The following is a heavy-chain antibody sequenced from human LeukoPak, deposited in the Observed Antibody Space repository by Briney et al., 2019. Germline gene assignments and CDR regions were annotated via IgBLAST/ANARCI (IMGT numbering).Heavy chain of an antibody. V-gene: IGHV4-39*07. CDR1: GGSISSSSYY. CDR3: ARDLTGRNWFDP. J-gene: IGHJ5*02. D-gene: IGHD1-20*01. Sequence: SETLSLTCTVSGGSISSSSYYWGWIRQPPGKGLERIGSIYYSGSTYYNPSLKSRVTISVDTSKNQFSLKLSSVTAADTAVYYCARDLTGRNWFDPWGQGTLVTVSS. CDR2: IYYSGST.